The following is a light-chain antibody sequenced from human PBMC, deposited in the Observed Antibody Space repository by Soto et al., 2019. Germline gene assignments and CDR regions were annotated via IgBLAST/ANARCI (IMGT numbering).Light chain of an antibody. CDR2: DAS. CDR1: QSVNSN. V-gene: IGKV3-15*01. J-gene: IGKJ1*01. CDR3: QQYNSFPWT. Sequence: EIVMTQSPATLSVSPGEGATLSCRASQSVNSNLAWYQQKPGQAPRLLIYDASNLESGVPPRFNGSRSETEFTLTIRNLQPDDFATYYCQQYNSFPWTFGLGTKVEIK.